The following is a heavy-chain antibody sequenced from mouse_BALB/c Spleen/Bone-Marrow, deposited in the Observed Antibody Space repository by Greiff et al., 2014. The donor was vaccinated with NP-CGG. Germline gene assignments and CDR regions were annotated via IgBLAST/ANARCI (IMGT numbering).Heavy chain of an antibody. Sequence: DLVKPGASVKLSCKASGYTFTSYWINWIKQRPGQGLEWIGRIPPGSGTTYYNEMFKGKATLTVDTSSTTAYIQLSSLSSEDSAVYFCARGSYYYGSCASSFAYWGQGTLVTVSA. CDR3: ARGSYYYGSCASSFAY. CDR1: GYTFTSYW. J-gene: IGHJ3*01. D-gene: IGHD1-1*01. V-gene: IGHV1S41*01. CDR2: IPPGSGTT.